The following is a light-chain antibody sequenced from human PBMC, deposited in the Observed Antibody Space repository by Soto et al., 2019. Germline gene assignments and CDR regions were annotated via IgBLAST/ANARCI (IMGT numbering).Light chain of an antibody. V-gene: IGKV3-15*01. CDR3: QQYPGYT. CDR2: GAS. Sequence: EIVMTQSPATLSVSPGERATLSCRDSQSVSSNLAWYQQKPGQAPRLLIYGASTRATGIPARFSGSGSGTEFTLTISSLQSEDFAVYYCQQYPGYTFGQGTKLEIK. CDR1: QSVSSN. J-gene: IGKJ2*01.